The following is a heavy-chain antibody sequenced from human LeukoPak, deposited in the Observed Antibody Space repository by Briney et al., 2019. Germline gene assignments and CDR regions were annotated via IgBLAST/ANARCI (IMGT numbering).Heavy chain of an antibody. CDR3: ARGERFLEWYWGYFDY. CDR1: GGSISSGDYY. V-gene: IGHV4-30-4*08. Sequence: PSETLSLTCTVSGGSISSGDYYWSWIRQPPGKGLEWIGYIYYSGSTYYNPSLKSRVTISVDTSKNQFSLKLSSVTAADTAVYYCARGERFLEWYWGYFDYWGQGTLVTVSS. D-gene: IGHD3-3*01. J-gene: IGHJ4*02. CDR2: IYYSGST.